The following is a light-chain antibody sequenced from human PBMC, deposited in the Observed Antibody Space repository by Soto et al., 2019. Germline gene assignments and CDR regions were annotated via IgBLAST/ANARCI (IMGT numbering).Light chain of an antibody. CDR2: DVS. CDR1: SSDVGAYNY. Sequence: QSVLTQPRSVSGSPGQSVTISCTGTSSDVGAYNYVSWYQQHPGKAPKLMTYDVSKRPPGVPDRFSGSKSGNTASLTISGLQAEDEADYYCCSYADDYSYVLGTGTKVTVL. V-gene: IGLV2-11*01. J-gene: IGLJ1*01. CDR3: CSYADDYSYV.